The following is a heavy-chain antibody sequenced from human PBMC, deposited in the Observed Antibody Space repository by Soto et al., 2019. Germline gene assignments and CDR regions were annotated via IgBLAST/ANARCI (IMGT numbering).Heavy chain of an antibody. D-gene: IGHD5-12*01. Sequence: SVKVFCKASGGTFSSYAISWVRQAPGQGLEWMGGIIPIFGTANYAQKFQGRVTITADESTSTAYMELSSLRSEDTAVYYCARAPEMATYYDYWGQGTLVTVAS. CDR2: IIPIFGTA. CDR3: ARAPEMATYYDY. J-gene: IGHJ4*02. CDR1: GGTFSSYA. V-gene: IGHV1-69*13.